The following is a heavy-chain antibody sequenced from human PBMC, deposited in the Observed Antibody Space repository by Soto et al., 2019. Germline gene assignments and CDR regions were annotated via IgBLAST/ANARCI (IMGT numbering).Heavy chain of an antibody. CDR3: AREGITSKTFYYYYYMDV. J-gene: IGHJ6*03. CDR1: GYTFSSYG. D-gene: IGHD1-1*01. V-gene: IGHV1-18*01. Sequence: GASVKVSCTASGYTFSSYGISWVRQAPGQRLEWMGWISAYNGNTNYAQKLQGRVTMTTDTSTSTAYMELRSLRSDDTAVYYCAREGITSKTFYYYYYMDVWGKGTTVTVSS. CDR2: ISAYNGNT.